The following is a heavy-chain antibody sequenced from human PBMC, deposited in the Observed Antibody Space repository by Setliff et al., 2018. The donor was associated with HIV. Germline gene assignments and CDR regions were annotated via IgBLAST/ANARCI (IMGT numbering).Heavy chain of an antibody. V-gene: IGHV1-69*13. CDR2: TIPVFGPP. J-gene: IGHJ4*02. CDR1: GGAFSIFS. D-gene: IGHD6-6*01. CDR3: ARDPTGGAARFDY. Sequence: SVKVSCKTSGGAFSIFSITWVRQAPGQGLEWMGGTIPVFGPPNYAEKFQRRLTITADESTNTAYMELIGLKSEDTAVYYCARDPTGGAARFDYWGQGTLVTVSS.